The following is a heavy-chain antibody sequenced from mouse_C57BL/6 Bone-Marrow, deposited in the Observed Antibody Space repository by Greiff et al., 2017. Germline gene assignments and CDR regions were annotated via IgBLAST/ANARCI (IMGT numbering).Heavy chain of an antibody. J-gene: IGHJ3*01. CDR3: ARGHYWRVWFAY. CDR1: GYAFTNYL. CDR2: INPGSGGT. D-gene: IGHD1-2*01. V-gene: IGHV1-54*01. Sequence: VQLQQSGAELVRPGTSVKVSCKASGYAFTNYLIEWVKQRPGQGLEWIGVINPGSGGTNYNEKFKGKATLTADKSSSTAYMQLSSLTSEDSAVYFCARGHYWRVWFAYWGQGTLVTVSA.